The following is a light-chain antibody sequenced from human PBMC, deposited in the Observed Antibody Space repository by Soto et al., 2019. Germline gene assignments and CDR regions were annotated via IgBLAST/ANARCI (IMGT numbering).Light chain of an antibody. CDR1: LRYGGGYNY. CDR2: EVT. CDR3: SSYTISNTLPFV. V-gene: IGLV2-14*01. Sequence: QSVLTQPASVSGCPVQSITISVSWTLRYGGGYNYVSWYQQYPGKSPKLLIYEVTHRPSGVSNRFSGSKSGNTASLTISGLQAEDEADYYCSSYTISNTLPFVFGTGTKVTVL. J-gene: IGLJ1*01.